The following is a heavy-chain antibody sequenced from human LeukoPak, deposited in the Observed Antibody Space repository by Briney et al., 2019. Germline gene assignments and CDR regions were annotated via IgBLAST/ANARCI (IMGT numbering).Heavy chain of an antibody. Sequence: SETLSLTCTLSGGSISSYYWSWIRQPPGKGLEWIGYIYYSGSTNYNPSLKSRLTISVDTSKNQFSLKLSSVTAADTAVYYCARGFNWNYGRLIYYYYMDVWGKGTTVTVSS. CDR2: IYYSGST. J-gene: IGHJ6*03. D-gene: IGHD1-7*01. CDR1: GGSISSYY. V-gene: IGHV4-59*01. CDR3: ARGFNWNYGRLIYYYYMDV.